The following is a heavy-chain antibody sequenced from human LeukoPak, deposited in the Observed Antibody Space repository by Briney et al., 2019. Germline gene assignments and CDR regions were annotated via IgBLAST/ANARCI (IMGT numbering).Heavy chain of an antibody. J-gene: IGHJ5*02. Sequence: GGSLRLSCAASGFTFSSYSMNWVRQAPGKGLEWVSSISSSSSYIYYADSVKGRFTISRDNSKNTLYPQMNSLRAEDTAVYYCARGGYGDYEVNWFDPWGQGTLVTVSS. CDR3: ARGGYGDYEVNWFDP. CDR1: GFTFSSYS. V-gene: IGHV3-21*01. CDR2: ISSSSSYI. D-gene: IGHD4-17*01.